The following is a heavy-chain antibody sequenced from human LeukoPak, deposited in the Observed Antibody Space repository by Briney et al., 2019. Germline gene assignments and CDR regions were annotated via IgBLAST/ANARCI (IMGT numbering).Heavy chain of an antibody. CDR2: ITWNSGST. CDR3: TKDPGLLGIYGMDV. CDR1: GFTFDDYA. J-gene: IGHJ6*02. Sequence: GGSLRLSCAASGFTFDDYAMNWVRQAPGKGLEWVSGITWNSGSTGYADSVKGRFTISRDNAKNSLYLQMNSLRAEDTAVYYCTKDPGLLGIYGMDVWGQGTTVTVSS. V-gene: IGHV3-9*01. D-gene: IGHD3/OR15-3a*01.